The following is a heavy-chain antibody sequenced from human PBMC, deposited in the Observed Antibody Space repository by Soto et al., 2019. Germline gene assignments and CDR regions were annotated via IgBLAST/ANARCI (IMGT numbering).Heavy chain of an antibody. Sequence: PGGSLRLSCAASGFTFSNYAMAWVRQAPGKGLEWVLVVSARGDSTNYADSVKGRFSISKDNSKNSLYLQMNSLRAEDTAVYYCAKRTLTAPFPFDYWGPGTLVTVSS. CDR2: VSARGDST. J-gene: IGHJ4*02. V-gene: IGHV3-23*01. CDR3: AKRTLTAPFPFDY. CDR1: GFTFSNYA.